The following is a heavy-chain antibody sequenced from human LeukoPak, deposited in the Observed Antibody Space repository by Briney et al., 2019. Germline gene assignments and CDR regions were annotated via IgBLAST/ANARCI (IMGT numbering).Heavy chain of an antibody. CDR1: GGSIGSYY. Sequence: SETLSLTCTVSGGSIGSYYWSWIRQSPGKGREWIGYIYYSGSTNYNPSLKSRVTISVDTSKNQFSLKLSSVTAADTAVYYCARHISGNYGGYFDYWGQGTLVAVSS. CDR3: ARHISGNYGGYFDY. D-gene: IGHD1-26*01. V-gene: IGHV4-59*08. J-gene: IGHJ4*02. CDR2: IYYSGST.